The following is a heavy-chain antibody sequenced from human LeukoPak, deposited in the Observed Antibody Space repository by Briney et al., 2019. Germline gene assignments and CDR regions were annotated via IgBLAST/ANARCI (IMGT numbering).Heavy chain of an antibody. CDR2: ISSSGTYI. CDR3: ARGPGNFDY. V-gene: IGHV3-21*01. Sequence: GGSLRLSCAASGFTFSNYNMNWVRQAPGKGLEWVSSISSSGTYIYYADSVKGRFTISRDNAKNSLYLQMNSLRAEDTAVYYCARGPGNFDYWGQGTLVTVSS. D-gene: IGHD3-10*01. CDR1: GFTFSNYN. J-gene: IGHJ4*02.